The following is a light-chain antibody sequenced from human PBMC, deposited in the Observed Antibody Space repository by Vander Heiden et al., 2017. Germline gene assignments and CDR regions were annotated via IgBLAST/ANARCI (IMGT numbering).Light chain of an antibody. CDR1: SSNIGSNS. Sequence: QSVLTQPPSASATPGQRVTCSCSGISSNIGSNSVNWYQQLPGQAPKLVIYSDNERPSGVPDRFSGSKSGTAASLAISGVQAEDEADYYCAVWDDSLNGVVFGRGTKLTVL. J-gene: IGLJ2*01. CDR2: SDN. CDR3: AVWDDSLNGVV. V-gene: IGLV1-44*01.